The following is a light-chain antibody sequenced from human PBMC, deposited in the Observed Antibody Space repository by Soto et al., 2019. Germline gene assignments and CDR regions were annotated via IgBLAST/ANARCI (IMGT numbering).Light chain of an antibody. J-gene: IGLJ3*02. CDR3: SSYTSSSTRV. CDR1: SSDVGGYDY. CDR2: EIS. Sequence: QSALTQPASVSGSPGQSITISCTGTSSDVGGYDYVSWYQQHAGKAPKLMIYEISTRPSGVSNRFSGSKSGNTASLTISGLQAEDEAGYYCSSYTSSSTRVFGGGTKLTVL. V-gene: IGLV2-14*01.